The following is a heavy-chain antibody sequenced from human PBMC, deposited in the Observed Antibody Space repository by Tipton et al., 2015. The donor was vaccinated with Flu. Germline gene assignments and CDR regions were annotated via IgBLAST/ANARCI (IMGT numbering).Heavy chain of an antibody. CDR2: IGSAGDT. J-gene: IGHJ6*02. D-gene: IGHD6-13*01. Sequence: VQLVQSGGGVVQPGTSLRLSCAASGFTFSSYDMHWVRQATGKGLEWVSAIGSAGDTYYLDSVKGRFTISRDNAKNSLYLQMNSLRVGDTAVYYCARGPLPDSNWYNGMDVWGQGTTVTVSS. V-gene: IGHV3-13*01. CDR1: GFTFSSYD. CDR3: ARGPLPDSNWYNGMDV.